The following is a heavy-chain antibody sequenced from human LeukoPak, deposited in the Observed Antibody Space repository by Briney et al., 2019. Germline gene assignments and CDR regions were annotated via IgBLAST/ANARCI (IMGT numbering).Heavy chain of an antibody. D-gene: IGHD3-16*02. V-gene: IGHV4-61*02. CDR3: ARGDEGYYDYVWGSYRNNWFDP. Sequence: SETLSLTCTVSGGSISSGSYYWSWIRQPAGKGLEWIGRIYTSGSTNYNPSLKSRVTISVDTSKNQFSLKLSSVTAADTAVYYCARGDEGYYDYVWGSYRNNWFDPWGQGTLVTVSS. CDR2: IYTSGST. J-gene: IGHJ5*02. CDR1: GGSISSGSYY.